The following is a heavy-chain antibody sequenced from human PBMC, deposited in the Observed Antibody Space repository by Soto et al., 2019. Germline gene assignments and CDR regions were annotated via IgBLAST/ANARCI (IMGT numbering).Heavy chain of an antibody. CDR2: FDPEDGET. J-gene: IGHJ4*02. Sequence: ASVKVSCKVSGYTLTELSMHWVRRAPGKGLEWMGGFDPEDGETIYAQKFQGRVTMTEDTSTDTAYMELSSLRSEDTAVYYCATDAGGGRGYRGYALAYWGQRPLAPVSS. V-gene: IGHV1-24*01. D-gene: IGHD5-12*01. CDR1: GYTLTELS. CDR3: ATDAGGGRGYRGYALAY.